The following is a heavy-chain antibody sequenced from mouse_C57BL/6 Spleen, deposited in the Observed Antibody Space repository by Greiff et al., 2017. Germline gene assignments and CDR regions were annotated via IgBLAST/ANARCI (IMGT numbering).Heavy chain of an antibody. D-gene: IGHD2-3*01. V-gene: IGHV1-81*01. CDR2: IYPRSGNT. CDR1: GYTFTSYG. Sequence: QVQLQQSGAELARPGASVKLSCKASGYTFTSYGISWVKQRTGQGLDWIGEIYPRSGNTYYNEKFKGKATLTADKSSSTAYMELRSLTSEDSAVYFCARSDDGYYLFAYWGQGTLVNVSA. J-gene: IGHJ3*01. CDR3: ARSDDGYYLFAY.